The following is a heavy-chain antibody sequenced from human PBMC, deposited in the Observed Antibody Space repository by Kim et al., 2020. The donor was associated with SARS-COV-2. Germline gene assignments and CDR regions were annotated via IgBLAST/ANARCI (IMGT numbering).Heavy chain of an antibody. J-gene: IGHJ2*01. CDR2: ER. CDR3: AGGAGWLIDF. D-gene: IGHD6-19*01. Sequence: ERKSVDSVEGRLSISRDNAKKLVFLQMSSLRVEDTAVYYCAGGAGWLIDFWGRGTLVTVSS. V-gene: IGHV3-7*01.